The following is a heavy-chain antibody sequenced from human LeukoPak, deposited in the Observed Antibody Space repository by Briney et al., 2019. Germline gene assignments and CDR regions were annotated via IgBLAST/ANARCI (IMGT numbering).Heavy chain of an antibody. J-gene: IGHJ6*03. CDR3: ARLAVAGSHYYYMDV. CDR2: IYPGDSDT. V-gene: IGHV5-51*01. Sequence: GESLKISCKGSGYSFTSYWIGWVRPMPGKGLEWMGIIYPGDSDTRYSPSFQGQVTISADKSISTAYLQWSSLKASDTAMYYCARLAVAGSHYYYMDVWGKGTTVTVSS. D-gene: IGHD6-19*01. CDR1: GYSFTSYW.